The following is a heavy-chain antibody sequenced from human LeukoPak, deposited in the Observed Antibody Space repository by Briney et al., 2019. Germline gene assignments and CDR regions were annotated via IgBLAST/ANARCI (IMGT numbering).Heavy chain of an antibody. CDR1: GFTFSSYA. CDR3: ARERLGYQLLLRGYFDY. V-gene: IGHV3-30-3*01. J-gene: IGHJ4*02. CDR2: ISYDGSNK. Sequence: GGSLRLSCAASGFTFSSYAMHWVRQAPGKGLEWVAVISYDGSNKYYADSVKGRFTISRDNSKNTLYLQMNSLRAEDTAVYYCARERLGYQLLLRGYFDYWGQGTLVTVSS. D-gene: IGHD2-2*01.